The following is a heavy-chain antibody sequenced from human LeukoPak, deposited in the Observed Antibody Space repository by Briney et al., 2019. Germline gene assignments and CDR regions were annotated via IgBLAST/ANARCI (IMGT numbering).Heavy chain of an antibody. V-gene: IGHV4-61*02. D-gene: IGHD6-13*01. CDR3: AREYSSSWYPFFDY. J-gene: IGHJ4*02. CDR2: IYTSGST. Sequence: SQTLSLTCTVSGGSISSGSYYWSRIRQPAGKGLEWIGRIYTSGSTNYNPSLKSRVTISVDTSKNQFSLKLSSVTAADTAVYYCAREYSSSWYPFFDYWGQGTLVTVSS. CDR1: GGSISSGSYY.